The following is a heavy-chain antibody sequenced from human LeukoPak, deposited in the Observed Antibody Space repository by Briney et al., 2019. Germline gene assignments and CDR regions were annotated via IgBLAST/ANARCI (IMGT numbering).Heavy chain of an antibody. CDR2: ISYDGSNK. D-gene: IGHD5-18*01. CDR3: ARDRSYGYWAFDI. J-gene: IGHJ3*02. Sequence: GGSLRLSCAASGFTFSSYAMHWVRQAPGKGLEWVAVISYDGSNKYYADSVKGRFTISRDNSKNTLYLQMNSLRAEDTAVYYCARDRSYGYWAFDIWGQGTMVTVSS. CDR1: GFTFSSYA. V-gene: IGHV3-30*04.